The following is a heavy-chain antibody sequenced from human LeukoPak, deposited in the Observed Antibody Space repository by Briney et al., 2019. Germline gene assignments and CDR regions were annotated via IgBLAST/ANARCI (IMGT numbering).Heavy chain of an antibody. Sequence: PSETPSLTCTVSGASITNSYWSWIRQPPGKGLEWIAFVHDSESTNYNPSPKSRVSISLDTSKNEVSLWLTSVTAADTAMYFCARGDASGRPGIGFDFWGQGTLVTVSS. D-gene: IGHD1-26*01. CDR1: GASITNSY. J-gene: IGHJ4*02. CDR2: VHDSEST. V-gene: IGHV4-59*01. CDR3: ARGDASGRPGIGFDF.